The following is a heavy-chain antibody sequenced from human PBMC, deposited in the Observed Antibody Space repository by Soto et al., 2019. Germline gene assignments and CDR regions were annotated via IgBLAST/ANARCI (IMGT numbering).Heavy chain of an antibody. D-gene: IGHD3-16*02. CDR3: ARVYRKLSLVDY. V-gene: IGHV3-53*01. CDR1: GFTVSSNS. CDR2: IYSGGST. Sequence: GFSLRLSCAASGFTVSSNSMSWVLQAPGKGLKWVSIIYSGGSTYYADSVKGRFTISRDNSKNTLYLQMNSLRAEDTAVYPCARVYRKLSLVDYWGQGTVVTVSS. J-gene: IGHJ4*02.